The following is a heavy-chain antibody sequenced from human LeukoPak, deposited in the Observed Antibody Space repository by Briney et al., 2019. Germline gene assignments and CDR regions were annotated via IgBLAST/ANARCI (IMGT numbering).Heavy chain of an antibody. D-gene: IGHD3-22*01. CDR1: GFTFNNYA. CDR2: ISYDGSNK. CDR3: ARGRYYDSSTYSEYSGMDV. Sequence: PGGSLRLSCAASGFTFNNYAIHWVRQAPGKGLEWVAVISYDGSNKYSADSVKGRFTISRDNSKNTVYLQMNSLRAEDTAVYYCARGRYYDSSTYSEYSGMDVWGQGTTVTVSS. J-gene: IGHJ6*02. V-gene: IGHV3-30-3*01.